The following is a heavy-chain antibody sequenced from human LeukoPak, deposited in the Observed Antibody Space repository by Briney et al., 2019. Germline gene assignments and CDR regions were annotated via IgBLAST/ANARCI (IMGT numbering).Heavy chain of an antibody. CDR3: ARASVRWLYYFDY. CDR2: INHSGST. Sequence: PSETLSLTCAVYGGSFSGYYWSWIRQPPGKGLEWIGEINHSGSTNYNPSLKSRVTISVDTSKNQFSLKLSSVTAADTAVYYCARASVRWLYYFDYWGQGTLVTVSS. V-gene: IGHV4-34*01. CDR1: GGSFSGYY. D-gene: IGHD5-24*01. J-gene: IGHJ4*02.